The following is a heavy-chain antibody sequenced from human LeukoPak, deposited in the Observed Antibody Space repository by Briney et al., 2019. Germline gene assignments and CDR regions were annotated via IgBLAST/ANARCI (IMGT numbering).Heavy chain of an antibody. Sequence: PGGSLRLSCAASGFTFSSYSMNWVRQAPGKGPEWVSGISWNSGNIGYADSMKGRFTISRDNAKNSLYLQMNSLRAEDTALYYCAKDGGGYSYYGMDVWGQGTTVTVSS. CDR2: ISWNSGNI. CDR3: AKDGGGYSYYGMDV. CDR1: GFTFSSYS. D-gene: IGHD5-12*01. J-gene: IGHJ6*02. V-gene: IGHV3-9*01.